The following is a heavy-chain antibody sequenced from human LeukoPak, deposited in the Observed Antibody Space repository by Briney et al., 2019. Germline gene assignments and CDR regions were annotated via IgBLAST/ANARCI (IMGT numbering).Heavy chain of an antibody. CDR2: IKQDGSEK. Sequence: GGSLRLSCAASGFTVSNAWMSWVRQAPGKGLEWVANIKQDGSEKYYVDSVKGRFTISRDNAKNSLYLQMNSLRAEGTAVYYCARVSGDAGSYYGYWGQGTLVTVSS. CDR3: ARVSGDAGSYYGY. J-gene: IGHJ4*02. D-gene: IGHD3-10*01. CDR1: GFTVSNAW. V-gene: IGHV3-7*01.